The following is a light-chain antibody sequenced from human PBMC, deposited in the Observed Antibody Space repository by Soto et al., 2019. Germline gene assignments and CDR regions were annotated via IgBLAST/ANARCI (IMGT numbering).Light chain of an antibody. Sequence: DIQMTQSPSSLSASVGDRVTITCQASQDITSYLNWYQHKPGKAPKLLIYDASIWEAGVPSRFSGSGSGTDFTFTISSLQPEDVATYYCQHCDYLPIFGPGTTVDFK. CDR1: QDITSY. CDR2: DAS. V-gene: IGKV1-33*01. J-gene: IGKJ3*01. CDR3: QHCDYLPI.